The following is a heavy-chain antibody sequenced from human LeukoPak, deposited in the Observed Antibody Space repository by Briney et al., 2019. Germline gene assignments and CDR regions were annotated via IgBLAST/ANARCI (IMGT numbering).Heavy chain of an antibody. D-gene: IGHD3-3*01. CDR2: IYYSGST. CDR1: GGSISSGDYY. J-gene: IGHJ6*03. Sequence: SQTLSLTCTVPGGSISSGDYYWSWIRQPPGKGLEWIGYIYYSGSTYYNPSLKSRVTISVDTSKNQFSLKLSSVTAADTAVYYCARAEWLLFPYYMDVWGKGTTVTVSS. CDR3: ARAEWLLFPYYMDV. V-gene: IGHV4-30-4*08.